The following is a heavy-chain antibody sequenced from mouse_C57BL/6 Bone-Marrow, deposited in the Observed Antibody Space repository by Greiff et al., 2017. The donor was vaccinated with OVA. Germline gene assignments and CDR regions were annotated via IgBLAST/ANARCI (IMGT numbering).Heavy chain of an antibody. J-gene: IGHJ2*01. D-gene: IGHD1-1*01. CDR3: AREGHYYGSRGYFDY. V-gene: IGHV5-4*01. CDR2: ISDGGSYT. Sequence: EVKVVESGGGLVKPGGSLKLSCAASGFTFSSYAMSWVRQTPEKRLEWVATISDGGSYTYYPDNVKGRFTISRDNAKNNLYLQMSHLKSEDTAMYYCAREGHYYGSRGYFDYWGQGTTLTVSS. CDR1: GFTFSSYA.